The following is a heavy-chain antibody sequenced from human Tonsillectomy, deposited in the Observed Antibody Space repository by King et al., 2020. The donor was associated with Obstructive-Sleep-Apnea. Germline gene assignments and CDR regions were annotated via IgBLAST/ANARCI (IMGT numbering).Heavy chain of an antibody. V-gene: IGHV3-43*01. J-gene: IGHJ4*02. CDR1: GFKFDDYT. CDR3: AKAAGATPRPIDY. CDR2: IRWDGGRT. Sequence: VQLVESGGVVVQPGGSLRLSCAASGFKFDDYTMHWVRQAPGKGLEWVSLIRWDGGRTHCADSVKGRFTISRDNSKNSLYLQMNGLRTEDAALYYCAKAAGATPRPIDYWGQGTLVTVSS. D-gene: IGHD1-26*01.